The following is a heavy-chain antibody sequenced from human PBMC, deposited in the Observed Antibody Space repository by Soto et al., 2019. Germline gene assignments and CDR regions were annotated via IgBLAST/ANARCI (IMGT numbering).Heavy chain of an antibody. CDR2: ISGSGGST. D-gene: IGHD5-18*01. CDR1: GFTFSSYV. V-gene: IGHV3-23*01. CDR3: AKDGTWIQLWLSY. J-gene: IGHJ4*02. Sequence: GGSLRLSCAASGFTFSSYVMSWVRQAPGKGLEWVSAISGSGGSTFYADSVKGRFTISRDNSKNTLYLQMNSLRADDTAVYYCAKDGTWIQLWLSYWGQGTLVTVSS.